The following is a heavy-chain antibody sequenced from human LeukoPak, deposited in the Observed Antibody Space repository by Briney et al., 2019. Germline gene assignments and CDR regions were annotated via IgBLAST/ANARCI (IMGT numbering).Heavy chain of an antibody. D-gene: IGHD6-19*01. J-gene: IGHJ4*02. CDR2: IRSKANSYAT. CDR1: GFTFSGSA. Sequence: GGSLRLSCAASGFTFSGSAMHWVRQASGKGLEWVGRIRSKANSYATAYAASVKGRFTISRDDSKNTAYLQMNSLKTEDTAVYYCTTDPAGYSSGWAQGTLVTVSS. CDR3: TTDPAGYSSG. V-gene: IGHV3-73*01.